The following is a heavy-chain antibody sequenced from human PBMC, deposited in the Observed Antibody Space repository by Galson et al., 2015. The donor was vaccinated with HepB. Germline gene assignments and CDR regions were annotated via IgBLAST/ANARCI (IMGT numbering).Heavy chain of an antibody. CDR3: AKDRKPGYYGSGSYYNAFDY. CDR2: ISSSSSTI. CDR1: GFTFSGYS. Sequence: SLRLSCAASGFTFSGYSMNWVRQAPGKGLEWVSYISSSSSTIYYADSVKGRFTISRDNSKNTLYLQMNSLRAEDTAVYYCAKDRKPGYYGSGSYYNAFDYWGQGTLVTVSS. V-gene: IGHV3-48*01. J-gene: IGHJ4*02. D-gene: IGHD3-10*01.